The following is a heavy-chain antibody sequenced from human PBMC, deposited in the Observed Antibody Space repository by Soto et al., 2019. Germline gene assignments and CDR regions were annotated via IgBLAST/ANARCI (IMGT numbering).Heavy chain of an antibody. CDR2: ISSNGGST. Sequence: PVGSLRLSCSASGFTFSSYAMRWVRQAPGKGLEYVSAISSNGGSTYYADSVKGRFTISRDNTKNTLYLQMSSLRAEDTAVYYCVKDLGNCGGDCYSYWGQGTLVTVSS. V-gene: IGHV3-64D*06. CDR1: GFTFSSYA. CDR3: VKDLGNCGGDCYSY. D-gene: IGHD2-21*02. J-gene: IGHJ4*02.